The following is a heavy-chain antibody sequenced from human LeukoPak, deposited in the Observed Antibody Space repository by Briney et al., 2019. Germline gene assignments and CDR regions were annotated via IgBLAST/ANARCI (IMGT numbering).Heavy chain of an antibody. CDR1: GYSFTSYW. Sequence: GESLKISCKGSGYSFTSYWIGWVRQMPGKGLEWMGRIDPSDSYTNYSPSFQGHVTISADKSISTAYLQWSSLKASDTAMYYCARHICYYGSGSCEFDYWGQGTLVTVSS. V-gene: IGHV5-10-1*01. J-gene: IGHJ4*02. D-gene: IGHD3-10*01. CDR2: IDPSDSYT. CDR3: ARHICYYGSGSCEFDY.